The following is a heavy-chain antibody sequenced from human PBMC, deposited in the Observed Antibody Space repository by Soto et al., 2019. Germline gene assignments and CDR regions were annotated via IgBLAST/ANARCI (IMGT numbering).Heavy chain of an antibody. CDR3: VRGRSYSVCDY. CDR2: IYLSGST. V-gene: IGHV4-4*07. J-gene: IGHJ4*02. D-gene: IGHD5-12*01. CDR1: GGSISGRY. Sequence: SETLSLTCTVSGGSISGRYWVCIRRPARRSLVWIGHIYLSGSTSYNPSPRSRVTMSLDTSSNQIFLNLTSVTAADTGVFYCVRGRSYSVCDYWGPGTLVTVSS.